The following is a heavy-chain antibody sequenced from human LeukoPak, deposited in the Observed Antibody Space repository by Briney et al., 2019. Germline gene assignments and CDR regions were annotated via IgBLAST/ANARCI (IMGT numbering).Heavy chain of an antibody. J-gene: IGHJ6*03. CDR3: ARRYYYGSGSYYYYYYYMDV. V-gene: IGHV4-39*07. CDR2: ISYSGST. D-gene: IGHD3-10*01. CDR1: GGSVSSSTYY. Sequence: SETLSLTCTVSGGSVSSSTYYWGWIRQPPGKGLEWIGTISYSGSTYYNPSLKSRVTISVDTSKNQFSLKLSSVTAADTAVYYCARRYYYGSGSYYYYYYYMDVWGKGTTVTISS.